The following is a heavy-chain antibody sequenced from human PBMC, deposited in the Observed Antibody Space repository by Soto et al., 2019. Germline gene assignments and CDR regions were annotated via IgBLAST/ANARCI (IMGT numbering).Heavy chain of an antibody. CDR2: IKSKTDGGTT. CDR3: TTVAGTGNWFDP. V-gene: IGHV3-15*01. J-gene: IGHJ5*02. CDR1: GIILSNAW. Sequence: GESLRLSCAASGIILSNAWMSWVRQAPGKGLGWVGRIKSKTDGGTTDYAAPVKGRFTISRDDSKNTLYLQMNSLKTEDTAVYYCTTVAGTGNWFDPWGQGTLVTVSS. D-gene: IGHD6-19*01.